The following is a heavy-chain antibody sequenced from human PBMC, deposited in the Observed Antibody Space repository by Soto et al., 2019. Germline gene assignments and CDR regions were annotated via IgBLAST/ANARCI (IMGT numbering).Heavy chain of an antibody. Sequence: GESLKISCKGSGYSFTSYWIGWVRQMPRKGLEWMGIIYPGDSDTRYSPSFQGQVTISADKSISTAYLQWSSLKASDTAMYFFSRHDSGSSFYYYYGMDVWGQGTTVTVSS. J-gene: IGHJ6*02. V-gene: IGHV5-51*01. CDR3: SRHDSGSSFYYYYGMDV. CDR2: IYPGDSDT. D-gene: IGHD6-6*01. CDR1: GYSFTSYW.